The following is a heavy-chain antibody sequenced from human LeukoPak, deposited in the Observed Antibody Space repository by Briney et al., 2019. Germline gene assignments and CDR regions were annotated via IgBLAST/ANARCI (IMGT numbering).Heavy chain of an antibody. CDR2: INSDGSST. CDR1: GFTFSSYW. D-gene: IGHD3-10*01. J-gene: IGHJ5*02. Sequence: GSLRLSCAASGFTFSSYWMHWVRQAPGKGLVWVSRINSDGSSTDYAVSVKGRFTISRDNAKNTLYLRMNNLRAEDTAVYYCARDPMALDWFDPWGQGTLVTFSS. V-gene: IGHV3-74*01. CDR3: ARDPMALDWFDP.